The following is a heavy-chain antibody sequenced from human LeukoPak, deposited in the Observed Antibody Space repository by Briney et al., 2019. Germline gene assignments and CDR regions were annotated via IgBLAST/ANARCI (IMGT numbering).Heavy chain of an antibody. J-gene: IGHJ3*02. CDR1: GFTFSSYE. V-gene: IGHV3-48*03. Sequence: GGSLRLSCAASGFTFSSYEMNWVRQAPGKGLEWVSYISSSGSTIYYADSVKGRFTISRDNAKNSLYLQMNSLRAEDTAVYYCASYCSGGSCKSLNAFDIWGQGTMVTVSS. CDR2: ISSSGSTI. D-gene: IGHD2-15*01. CDR3: ASYCSGGSCKSLNAFDI.